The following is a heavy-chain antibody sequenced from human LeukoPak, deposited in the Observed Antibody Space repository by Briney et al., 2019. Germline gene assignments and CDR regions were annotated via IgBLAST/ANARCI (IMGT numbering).Heavy chain of an antibody. CDR1: GGSISTSGYY. CDR2: IYYSGST. J-gene: IGHJ4*02. V-gene: IGHV4-31*03. CDR3: ATVPGYSGYDLRFDY. Sequence: SETLSLTCTVSGGSISTSGYYCIWIRQHPGKGLEWIGYIYYSGSTYYNPSLKSRVTISADTSKNQFSLKLSSVTAADTAVYYCATVPGYSGYDLRFDYCGQGTLVTVSS. D-gene: IGHD5-12*01.